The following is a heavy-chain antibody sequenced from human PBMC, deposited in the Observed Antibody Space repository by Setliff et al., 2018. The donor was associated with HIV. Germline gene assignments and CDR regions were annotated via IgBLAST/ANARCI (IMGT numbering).Heavy chain of an antibody. D-gene: IGHD3-22*01. CDR2: IYTSGST. Sequence: SETLSLTCTVSGGSISSGDYFLSWIRQAPGKGLEWIGCIYTSGSTNYNPSLKSRVTMSIDTSKKQFSLKLASVTAADTAVYYCARGGSYDTFDYWGQGTLVTVSS. CDR3: ARGGSYDTFDY. J-gene: IGHJ4*02. CDR1: GGSISSGDYF. V-gene: IGHV4-61*08.